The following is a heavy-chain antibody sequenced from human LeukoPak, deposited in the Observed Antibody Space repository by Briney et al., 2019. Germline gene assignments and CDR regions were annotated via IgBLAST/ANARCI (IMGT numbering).Heavy chain of an antibody. CDR1: GNYW. CDR2: INSDGSWT. V-gene: IGHV3-74*01. J-gene: IGHJ4*02. CDR3: ARATYSGSYSPFDY. Sequence: GGSLRLSCAASGNYWMHWVRQVPGKGLVWVSHINSDGSWTSYADSVKGRFTISKDNAKNTVYLQMNSLRAEDTAIYYCARATYSGSYSPFDYWGQGTLVTVSS. D-gene: IGHD1-26*01.